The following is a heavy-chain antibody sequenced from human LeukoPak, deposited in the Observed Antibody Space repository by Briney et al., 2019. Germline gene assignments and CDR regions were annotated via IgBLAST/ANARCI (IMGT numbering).Heavy chain of an antibody. CDR1: GGSISSYF. J-gene: IGHJ4*02. CDR3: ARNRGSYYSGSGSYPPYFDY. V-gene: IGHV4-59*08. CDR2: IYYSGST. Sequence: SETLSLTCTVSGGSISSYFWSWIRQPPGKGLERIGYIYYSGSTNYNPSLKSRVTISVDTSKNQFSLKLSSVIAADTAVYYCARNRGSYYSGSGSYPPYFDYWGQGTLVTVSS. D-gene: IGHD3-10*01.